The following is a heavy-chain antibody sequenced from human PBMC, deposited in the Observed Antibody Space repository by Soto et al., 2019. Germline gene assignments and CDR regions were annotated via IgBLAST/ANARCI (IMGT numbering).Heavy chain of an antibody. CDR1: GFTFTTHA. CDR3: ARRNNSGPIDY. CDR2: INAGNGNT. J-gene: IGHJ4*02. Sequence: QVHLVQSGAEVKEPGASVKVSCKTSGFTFTTHAIHWVRQASGQRFEWMGWINAGNGNTKYSQRFQDRVTITRDTSASTAYMELSSLTSEDRAVYYCARRNNSGPIDYWGQGTLVTVSS. D-gene: IGHD5-12*01. V-gene: IGHV1-3*01.